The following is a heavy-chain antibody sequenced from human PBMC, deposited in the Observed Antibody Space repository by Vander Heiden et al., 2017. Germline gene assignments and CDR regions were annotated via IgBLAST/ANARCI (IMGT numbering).Heavy chain of an antibody. J-gene: IGHJ4*02. CDR3: AREPPYYYDSSGYYPTDY. Sequence: QVQLVESGGGVVQPGRSLRLPCAAPGFTFSNYALRWVRQAPGKGLGWVAVISYDGSNKYYADSVKGRFTISRDNSKNTLYLQMNSLRAEDTAVYYCAREPPYYYDSSGYYPTDYWGQGTLVTVSS. D-gene: IGHD3-22*01. CDR1: GFTFSNYA. V-gene: IGHV3-30-3*01. CDR2: ISYDGSNK.